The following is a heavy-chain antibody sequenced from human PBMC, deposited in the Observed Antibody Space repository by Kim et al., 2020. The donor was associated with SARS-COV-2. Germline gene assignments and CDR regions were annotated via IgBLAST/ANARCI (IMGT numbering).Heavy chain of an antibody. Sequence: SETLSLTCTVSGGSISSGSYSWAWIRQPPGKGLEWIGNIYHGGSTYYNLSLMSRVTISIDRSKSHFSLRLSSVTAADTAVYYCARSQGSYAFDYWGQGTLITVSP. CDR1: GGSISSGSYS. CDR2: IYHGGST. J-gene: IGHJ4*02. D-gene: IGHD3-16*01. CDR3: ARSQGSYAFDY. V-gene: IGHV4-30-2*01.